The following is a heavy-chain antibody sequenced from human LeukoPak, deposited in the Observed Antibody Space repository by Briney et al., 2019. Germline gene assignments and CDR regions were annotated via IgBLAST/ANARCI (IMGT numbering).Heavy chain of an antibody. V-gene: IGHV1-2*06. CDR1: GYTFTGYY. J-gene: IGHJ3*02. CDR2: INPNSGGT. D-gene: IGHD4-11*01. CDR3: ARIGQYYSIKGEDAFDI. Sequence: ASVKVSCKASGYTFTGYYMHWVRQAPGQGLEWMGRINPNSGGTNHAQKFQGRVTMTRDTSISTAYMELSRLRSDDTAVYYCARIGQYYSIKGEDAFDIWGQGTMVTVSS.